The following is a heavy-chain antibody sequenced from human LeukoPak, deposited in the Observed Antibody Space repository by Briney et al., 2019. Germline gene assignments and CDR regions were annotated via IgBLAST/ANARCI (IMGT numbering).Heavy chain of an antibody. CDR3: ARDRQQMDREGYFDL. J-gene: IGHJ2*01. CDR2: ISSTTRTI. CDR1: GFTFSTHN. V-gene: IGHV3-48*02. Sequence: GGSLRLSCAASGFTFSTHNMNWVRQTPGKGLEWVSYISSTTRTIYYADSVKGRFTISRDNAKNSLYLQMNSLRDEDTAVYYCARDRQQMDREGYFDLWGRGTLVTVSS. D-gene: IGHD6-13*01.